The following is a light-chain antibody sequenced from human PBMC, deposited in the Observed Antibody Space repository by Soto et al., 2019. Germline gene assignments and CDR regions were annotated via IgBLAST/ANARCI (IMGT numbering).Light chain of an antibody. CDR2: DVS. CDR3: SSYTSSSTLPGV. V-gene: IGLV2-14*01. CDR1: SSDVGGYNY. J-gene: IGLJ1*01. Sequence: QSALTQPASVSGSPGQSITISCTGTSSDVGGYNYVSWYQQHPGKAPKLMIYDVSNRPSGVSNRFSGSKSGNTASLTISGLQAEDEADYYCSSYTSSSTLPGVFGTGTKVTV.